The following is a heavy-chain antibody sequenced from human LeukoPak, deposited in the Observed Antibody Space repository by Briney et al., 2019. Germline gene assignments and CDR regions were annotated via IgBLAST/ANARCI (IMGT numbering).Heavy chain of an antibody. V-gene: IGHV4-39*01. CDR1: GGSFSSYY. D-gene: IGHD6-13*01. CDR3: AGSLGIAAGGY. Sequence: SETLSLTCAVYGGSFSSYYWGWIRQPPGKGLEWIGSIYYSGSTYYNPSLKSRVTISVDTSKNQFSLKLSSVTAADTAVYYCAGSLGIAAGGYWGQGTLVTVSS. CDR2: IYYSGST. J-gene: IGHJ4*02.